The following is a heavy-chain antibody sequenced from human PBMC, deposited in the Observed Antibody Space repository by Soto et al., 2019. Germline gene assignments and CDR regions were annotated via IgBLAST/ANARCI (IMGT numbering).Heavy chain of an antibody. CDR1: GVSVSSDIYY. D-gene: IGHD2-2*01. CDR2: IYYSGNT. V-gene: IGHV4-31*03. CDR3: ARYPVVVVPAANYGLDV. J-gene: IGHJ6*02. Sequence: QVQLQESGPGLVKPSQTLSLTCSVSGVSVSSDIYYWSWIRHHPGKGLEWIGYIYYSGNTYYNPSLGGRVTISLDTSNNHFSLRLRSVTPADTAVYYCARYPVVVVPAANYGLDVWGQGTTVTVSS.